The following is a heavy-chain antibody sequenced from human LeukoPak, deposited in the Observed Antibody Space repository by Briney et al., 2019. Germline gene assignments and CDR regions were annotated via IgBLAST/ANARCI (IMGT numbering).Heavy chain of an antibody. D-gene: IGHD4-17*01. V-gene: IGHV3-23*01. Sequence: GGSLRLSCAASGFTFSSYGMSWVRQAPGKGLEWVSAISGSGGSTYYADSVKGRFTISRDNSKNTLYLQMNSLRAEDTAVYYCAKQNYGDYDIDYWGQGTLVTVSS. CDR1: GFTFSSYG. J-gene: IGHJ4*02. CDR3: AKQNYGDYDIDY. CDR2: ISGSGGST.